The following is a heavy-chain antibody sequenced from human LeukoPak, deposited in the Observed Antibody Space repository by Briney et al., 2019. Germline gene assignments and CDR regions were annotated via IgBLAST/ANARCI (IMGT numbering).Heavy chain of an antibody. V-gene: IGHV1-2*02. D-gene: IGHD6-19*01. CDR3: ARDVQWLDPNWFDL. CDR2: INPNSGGT. J-gene: IGHJ5*02. CDR1: GYTFTGYY. Sequence: WASVKVSCKASGYTFTGYYMHWVRQAPGQGLEWMGWINPNSGGTNYAQKFQGRVTMTRDTSISTAYMELSRLRSDDTAVYYCARDVQWLDPNWFDLWGQGTLVTVSS.